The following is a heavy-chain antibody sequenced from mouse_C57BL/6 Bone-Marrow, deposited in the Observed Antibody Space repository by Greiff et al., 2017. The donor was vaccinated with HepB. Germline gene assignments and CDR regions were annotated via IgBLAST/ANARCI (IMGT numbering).Heavy chain of an antibody. V-gene: IGHV5-4*01. CDR2: ISDGGSYT. J-gene: IGHJ3*01. Sequence: EVKVVESGGGLVKPGGSLKLSCAASGFTFSSYAMSWVRQTPEKRLEWVATISDGGSYTYYPDNVKGRFTISRDNAKNNLYLQMSQLKSEDTAMYYCARERGAKLEILLFAYGGQGTRVTVSA. D-gene: IGHD1-3*01. CDR1: GFTFSSYA. CDR3: ARERGAKLEILLFAY.